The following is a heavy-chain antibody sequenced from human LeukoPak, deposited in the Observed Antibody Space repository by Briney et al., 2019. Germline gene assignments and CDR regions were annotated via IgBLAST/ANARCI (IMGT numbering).Heavy chain of an antibody. CDR3: ARGGWEVVTAIPLGAPLGY. V-gene: IGHV1-8*01. D-gene: IGHD2-21*02. J-gene: IGHJ4*02. CDR2: MNPNSGNT. Sequence: ASVKVSCKASGYTFTSYDINWVRQATGQGLEWMGWMNPNSGNTGYAQKFQGRVTMTRNTSISTAYMELSSLRSEDTAVYYCARGGWEVVTAIPLGAPLGYWGQGTLVTVSS. CDR1: GYTFTSYD.